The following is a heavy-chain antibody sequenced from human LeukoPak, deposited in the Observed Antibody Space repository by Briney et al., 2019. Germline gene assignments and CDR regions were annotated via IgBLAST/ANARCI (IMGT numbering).Heavy chain of an antibody. V-gene: IGHV5-51*03. CDR1: GYSFTSYW. CDR3: ARGTEYYYDSSGYFFDY. CDR2: IYPGDSDT. Sequence: GESLKISCKGSGYSFTSYWIGWVRQMPGKSLEWMGIIYPGDSDTRYSPSFQGQVTISADKSISTAYLQWSSLKASDTAMYYCARGTEYYYDSSGYFFDYWGQGTLVTVSS. J-gene: IGHJ4*02. D-gene: IGHD3-22*01.